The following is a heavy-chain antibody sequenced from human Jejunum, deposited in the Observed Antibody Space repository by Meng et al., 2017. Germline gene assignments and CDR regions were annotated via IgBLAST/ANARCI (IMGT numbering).Heavy chain of an antibody. J-gene: IGHJ4*02. V-gene: IGHV3-7*01. CDR2: IKEDGSEK. D-gene: IGHD6-19*01. CDR1: GFTFSNYW. CDR3: ARSTHSSASE. Sequence: GESLKISCAAPGFTFSNYWMSWVRQAPGKGLEWVAHIKEDGSEKFYVDSVKGRFTTSRDNAKSSLYLQMSSLRAEDTAVYYCARSTHSSASEWGQGTLVTVSS.